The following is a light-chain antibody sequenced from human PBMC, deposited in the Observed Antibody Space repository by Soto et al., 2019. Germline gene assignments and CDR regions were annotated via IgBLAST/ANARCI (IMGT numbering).Light chain of an antibody. CDR1: SSNIGSNH. V-gene: IGLV1-47*01. CDR2: RDN. CDR3: AAWDDSLSGWV. Sequence: QSVLTHPPSASGTPGQRVTISCSGSSSNIGSNHVYWYQQLPGTAPKLLIYRDNQRPSGVPDRFSGSKSGTSASLAISGLRSDDEADHYCAAWDDSLSGWVFGGGTQLTVL. J-gene: IGLJ3*02.